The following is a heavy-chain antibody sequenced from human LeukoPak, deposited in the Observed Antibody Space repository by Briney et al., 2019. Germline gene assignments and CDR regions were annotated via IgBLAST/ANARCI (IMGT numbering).Heavy chain of an antibody. CDR2: ISASGRST. J-gene: IGHJ4*02. CDR3: AREHYDSSFDY. CDR1: RFSFSTYA. D-gene: IGHD3-22*01. V-gene: IGHV3-23*01. Sequence: PGGSLRLSCAASRFSFSTYAMHWVRQAPGKGLEWVSSISASGRSTYSADSVKGRFTISRDNVKNSLYLQMNSLRAEDTAVYYCAREHYDSSFDYWGQGTLVTVSS.